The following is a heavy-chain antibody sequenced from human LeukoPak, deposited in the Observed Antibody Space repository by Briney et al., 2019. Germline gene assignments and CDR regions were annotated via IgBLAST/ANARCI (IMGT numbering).Heavy chain of an antibody. CDR1: GGSISSGDYY. V-gene: IGHV4-30-4*01. D-gene: IGHD3-3*01. Sequence: SETLSLTCTVSGGSISSGDYYWSWIRQPPGKGLEWIGYIYYSGSTYYNPSLKSRVTISVDTSKNQFSLKLSSVTAADTAVYYCARGTMTIFGVVIPLFDYRGQGTLVTVSS. CDR3: ARGTMTIFGVVIPLFDY. J-gene: IGHJ4*02. CDR2: IYYSGST.